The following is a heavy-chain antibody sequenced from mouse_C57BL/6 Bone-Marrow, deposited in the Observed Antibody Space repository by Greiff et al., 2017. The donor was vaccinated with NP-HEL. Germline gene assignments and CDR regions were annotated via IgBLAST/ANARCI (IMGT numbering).Heavy chain of an antibody. Sequence: QLVESGGDLVKPGGSLKLSCAASGFTFSSYGMSWVRQTPDKRLDWVATISSGGSYTYYPDSVKGRFTISRDNAKNTLYLQMSSLKSEDTAMYYCARGAITTAPWFAYWGQGTLVTVSA. CDR2: ISSGGSYT. CDR3: ARGAITTAPWFAY. D-gene: IGHD1-2*01. J-gene: IGHJ3*01. V-gene: IGHV5-6*01. CDR1: GFTFSSYG.